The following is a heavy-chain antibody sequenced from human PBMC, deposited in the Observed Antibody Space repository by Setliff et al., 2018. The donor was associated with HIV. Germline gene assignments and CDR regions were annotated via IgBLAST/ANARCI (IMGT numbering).Heavy chain of an antibody. J-gene: IGHJ4*02. Sequence: NPSETLSLTCTVSGGSINNHYWSWIRQPPGKGLEWIGNIHYSGSTNYNPSLKSRVTISVDTSKNQFSLKLNSVTAADTAVYYCARGFCSGGTCFDYWGQGTLVTVSS. V-gene: IGHV4-59*11. CDR2: IHYSGST. CDR3: ARGFCSGGTCFDY. CDR1: GGSINNHY. D-gene: IGHD2-15*01.